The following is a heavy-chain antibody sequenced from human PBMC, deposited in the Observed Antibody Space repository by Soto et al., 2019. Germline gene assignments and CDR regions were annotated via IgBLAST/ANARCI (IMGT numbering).Heavy chain of an antibody. D-gene: IGHD3-10*01. Sequence: GSLRLSCAASGVTFSSYAMSWVRQAPGKGLEWVGYIYESGSTNYNPSLKSRVTMSVDTSKNQFSLKLSSVTAADTAVYYCARQVSRSESYPYFDNGGQGALVTVSS. V-gene: IGHV4-59*08. CDR2: IYESGST. CDR1: GVTFSSYA. CDR3: ARQVSRSESYPYFDN. J-gene: IGHJ4*02.